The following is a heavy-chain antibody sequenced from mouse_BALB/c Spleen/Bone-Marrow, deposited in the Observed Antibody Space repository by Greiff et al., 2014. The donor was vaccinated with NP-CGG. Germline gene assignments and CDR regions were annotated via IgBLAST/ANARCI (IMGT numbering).Heavy chain of an antibody. J-gene: IGHJ4*01. CDR2: INPGSDAT. V-gene: IGHV1-54*01. CDR3: ARCLTGTSAMDY. Sequence: QVQLKHSGAELVRPGTSVKVSCKASGYAFTNYLIEWVKQRPGQGLEWIGVINPGSDATDYSEKFKGKATLTADKSSSTAYMQLSSLTSDDSAVYFCARCLTGTSAMDYWGQGTSVTVSS. CDR1: GYAFTNYL. D-gene: IGHD4-1*01.